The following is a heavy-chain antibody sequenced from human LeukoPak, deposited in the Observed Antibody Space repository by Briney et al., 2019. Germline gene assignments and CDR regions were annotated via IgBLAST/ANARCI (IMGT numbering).Heavy chain of an antibody. Sequence: GESLKISCRGSGYSFTSYWIGWVRQMPGKGLEWMGIIYRGDSDTRYSPSFQGQVTISADKSISTAYLQWSSLKASDTAMYYCARLLGYCSSTSCQGDCFDPWGQGTLVTVS. D-gene: IGHD2-2*01. CDR2: IYRGDSDT. CDR3: ARLLGYCSSTSCQGDCFDP. CDR1: GYSFTSYW. J-gene: IGHJ5*02. V-gene: IGHV5-51*01.